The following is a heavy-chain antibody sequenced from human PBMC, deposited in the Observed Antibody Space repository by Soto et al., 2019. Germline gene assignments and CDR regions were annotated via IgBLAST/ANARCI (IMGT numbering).Heavy chain of an antibody. CDR1: GFMFSSYA. V-gene: IGHV3-30-3*01. CDR3: ARAPDGMDV. Sequence: ESGGGVVQPGRSLRLSCVASGFMFSSYAMHWVRQAPGKGLEGVAVISYDGSKKYYTDSVKGRYTISRDDSKNTLYLQMNSLRVGDTAVYYCARAPDGMDVWGQGTTVTVSS. CDR2: ISYDGSKK. J-gene: IGHJ6*02.